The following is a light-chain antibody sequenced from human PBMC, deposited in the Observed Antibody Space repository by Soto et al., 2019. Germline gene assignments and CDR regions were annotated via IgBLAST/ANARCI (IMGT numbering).Light chain of an antibody. V-gene: IGKV1-5*03. Sequence: DIQMTQSPSALSASVGDRVSITCRASQSINYWLAWYQQKPGKAPKLLIYKASNLENEVPSRFTGSGSGTEFTLIISSLQPDAFATYYCQQYSSSFRAFGQGTRVEIK. CDR1: QSINYW. CDR2: KAS. J-gene: IGKJ1*01. CDR3: QQYSSSFRA.